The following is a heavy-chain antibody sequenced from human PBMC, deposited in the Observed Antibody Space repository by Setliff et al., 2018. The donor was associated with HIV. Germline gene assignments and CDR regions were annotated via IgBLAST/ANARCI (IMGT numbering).Heavy chain of an antibody. Sequence: TVSGGSVSDTSYYWGWIRQPPGKGLEWLANAYYSGGTYYNPSLNSRVTISVDTSRNQFSLKLTSVTAADTALYFCARLGDSGYDFRGYFDYWGQGKRVTVSS. J-gene: IGHJ4*02. CDR1: GGSVSDTSYY. D-gene: IGHD5-12*01. CDR2: AYYSGGT. V-gene: IGHV4-39*01. CDR3: ARLGDSGYDFRGYFDY.